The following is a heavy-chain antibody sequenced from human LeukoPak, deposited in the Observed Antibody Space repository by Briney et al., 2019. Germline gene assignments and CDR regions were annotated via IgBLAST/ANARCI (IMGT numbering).Heavy chain of an antibody. Sequence: SETLSLTCAVYGGSFSGYYWSWIRQPPGKGLEWIGEINHSGSTNYNPSLKSRVTISVDTSKNQFSLKLSSVTAADTAVYYCARGPKKNRGYSYGPADYWGQGTLVTVSS. D-gene: IGHD5-18*01. CDR3: ARGPKKNRGYSYGPADY. J-gene: IGHJ4*02. CDR1: GGSFSGYY. V-gene: IGHV4-34*01. CDR2: INHSGST.